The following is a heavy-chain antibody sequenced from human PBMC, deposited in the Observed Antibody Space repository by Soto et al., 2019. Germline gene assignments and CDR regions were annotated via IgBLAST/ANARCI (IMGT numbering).Heavy chain of an antibody. V-gene: IGHV4-30-4*01. CDR1: GGSISSGDYY. Sequence: SETLSLTCTVSGGSISSGDYYWSWIRQPPGKGLEWIGYIYYSGSTYYNPSLKSRVTISVDTSKNQFSLKLSSVTAADTAVYYCARADYYGSGSYYYYYGMDVWGQGTTVTVSS. CDR2: IYYSGST. J-gene: IGHJ6*02. CDR3: ARADYYGSGSYYYYYGMDV. D-gene: IGHD3-10*01.